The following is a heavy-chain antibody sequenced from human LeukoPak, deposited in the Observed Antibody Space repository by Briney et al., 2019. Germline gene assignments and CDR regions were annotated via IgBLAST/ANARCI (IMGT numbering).Heavy chain of an antibody. J-gene: IGHJ5*02. V-gene: IGHV3-23*01. CDR2: ISGSGGST. D-gene: IGHD3-10*01. CDR1: GFTFSSYA. Sequence: GGSLRLSCAASGFTFSSYAMSWVRQAPGKGLEWVSAISGSGGSTYYADSVRGRFTISRDNSKNTLYLQMNSLRVEDTAVYYCAKGPSGITWFDPWGQGTLVTVSP. CDR3: AKGPSGITWFDP.